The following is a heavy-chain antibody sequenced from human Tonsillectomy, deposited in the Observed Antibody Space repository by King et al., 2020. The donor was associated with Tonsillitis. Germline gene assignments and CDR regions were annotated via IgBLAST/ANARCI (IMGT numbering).Heavy chain of an antibody. J-gene: IGHJ6*04. CDR3: ARAQAMDV. V-gene: IGHV4-59*01. Sequence: VQLQESGPGLVKPSETLSLTCTVSGGSISSDYWSWIRPPPGKGLEWIGYISYTGSTNYNPSLKSRVTISVDTSKNHFSLKLSSVTAADTAVYYCARAQAMDVWGKGTTVTVSS. CDR1: GGSISSDY. CDR2: ISYTGST.